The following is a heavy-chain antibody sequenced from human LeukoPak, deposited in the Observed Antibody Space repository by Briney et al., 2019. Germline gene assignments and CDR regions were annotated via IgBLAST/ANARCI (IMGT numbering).Heavy chain of an antibody. CDR3: ATYYYDSSGYYPDAFDI. CDR2: ISSSSSTI. CDR1: GFTFSSYS. Sequence: SGGSLRLSCAASGFTFSSYSMNWVRQAPGKGLEWVSYISSSSSTIYYADSVKGRFTISRDNAKNSLYLQMNSLRAEDTAVYYCATYYYDSSGYYPDAFDIWGQGTMVTVSS. J-gene: IGHJ3*02. V-gene: IGHV3-48*01. D-gene: IGHD3-22*01.